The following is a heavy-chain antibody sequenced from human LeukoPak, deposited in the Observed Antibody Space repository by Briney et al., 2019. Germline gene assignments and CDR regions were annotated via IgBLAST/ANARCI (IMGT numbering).Heavy chain of an antibody. CDR2: IYYSGST. D-gene: IGHD1-26*01. CDR1: GGSISSSSYY. V-gene: IGHV4-39*01. CDR3: AKSGGYGLIDY. J-gene: IGHJ4*02. Sequence: PSETLSLTCTVSGGSISSSSYYWGWIRQPPGKGLEWIGSIYYSGSTYYNPSLKSRVTISVDTSKNQFSLKLSSVTTADTAVYYCAKSGGYGLIDYWGQGTLVTVSS.